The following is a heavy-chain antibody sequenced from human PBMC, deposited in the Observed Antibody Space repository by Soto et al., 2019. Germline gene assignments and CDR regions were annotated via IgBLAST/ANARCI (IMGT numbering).Heavy chain of an antibody. Sequence: QVQLVESGGGVVQPGRSLRLSCAASGFTFSSYGMHWVRQAPGKGLEWVAVIWYDGSNKYYADSVKGRFTISRDNSKNTLYLQMNSLRAEDTAVYYCARDGGDVLPGDGYNSLDYWGQGTLVTVSS. CDR1: GFTFSSYG. CDR3: ARDGGDVLPGDGYNSLDY. V-gene: IGHV3-33*01. CDR2: IWYDGSNK. J-gene: IGHJ4*02. D-gene: IGHD7-27*01.